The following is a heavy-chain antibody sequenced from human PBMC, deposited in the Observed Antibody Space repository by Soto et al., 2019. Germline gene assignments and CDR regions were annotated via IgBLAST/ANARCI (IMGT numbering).Heavy chain of an antibody. CDR3: ASARSRGVSLDY. D-gene: IGHD3-10*01. CDR2: IYYSGST. V-gene: IGHV4-59*01. CDR1: GGSISSYY. Sequence: QVQLQESGPGLVKPSETLSLTCTVSGGSISSYYWSWIRQPPGKGLEWIGYIYYSGSTNYNPSLQSRVTISVDTSKNQFSLKLSSVTAADTAVYYCASARSRGVSLDYWGQGTLVTVSS. J-gene: IGHJ4*02.